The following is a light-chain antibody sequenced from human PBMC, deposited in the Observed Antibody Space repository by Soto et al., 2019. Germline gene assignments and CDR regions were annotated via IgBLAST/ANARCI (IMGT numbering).Light chain of an antibody. Sequence: IWMTQSPATLSVSPWEIASLSCSASQRVSNNVAWYQQKPGQAPRLLLYGASARATGVPARFSGSGSGTQFTLTISSLQSEDFAVYYCQQYNNWPPLTFGGGTKVDI. CDR1: QRVSNN. V-gene: IGKV3-15*01. CDR3: QQYNNWPPLT. J-gene: IGKJ4*01. CDR2: GAS.